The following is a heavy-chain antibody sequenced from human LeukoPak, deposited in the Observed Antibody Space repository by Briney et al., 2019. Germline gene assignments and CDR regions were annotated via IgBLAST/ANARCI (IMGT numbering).Heavy chain of an antibody. CDR2: INPNSGDT. J-gene: IGHJ4*02. CDR3: ARGGDGYNRRFDY. CDR1: GYTFTGYY. Sequence: GASVKVSCKAPGYTFTGYYMHWVRQVPGQGLEWMGCINPNSGDTIYAQNFQARVTMTRDTSISTAYMELSRLRSDDTAVYYCARGGDGYNRRFDYWGQGTLVTVSS. D-gene: IGHD5-24*01. V-gene: IGHV1-2*02.